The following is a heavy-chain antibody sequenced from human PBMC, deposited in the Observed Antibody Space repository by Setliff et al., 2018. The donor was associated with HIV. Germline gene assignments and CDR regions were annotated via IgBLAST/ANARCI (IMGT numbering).Heavy chain of an antibody. CDR2: IYTNGRT. J-gene: IGHJ4*02. CDR3: ASAN. CDR1: GGSISSNSYY. V-gene: IGHV4-61*09. Sequence: KPSETLSLTCTVSGGSISSNSYYWSWIRQPAGKGLEWIGHIYTNGRTNYNPPLKSRVTISVDPSKNQFSLKLSSVTATDTAMYYCASANWGQGRLVTVSS.